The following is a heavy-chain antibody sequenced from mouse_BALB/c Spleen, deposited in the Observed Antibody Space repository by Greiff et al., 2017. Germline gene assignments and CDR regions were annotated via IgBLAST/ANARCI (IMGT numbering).Heavy chain of an antibody. Sequence: EVKLMESGGGLVQPGGSLRLSCATSGFTFTDYYMSWVRQPPGKALEWLGFIRNKANGYTTEYSASVKGRFTISRDNSQSILYLQMNTLRAEDRATYYCARFYRYDEAMDYWGQGTSVTVSS. CDR3: ARFYRYDEAMDY. CDR2: IRNKANGYTT. V-gene: IGHV7-3*02. J-gene: IGHJ4*01. D-gene: IGHD2-14*01. CDR1: GFTFTDYY.